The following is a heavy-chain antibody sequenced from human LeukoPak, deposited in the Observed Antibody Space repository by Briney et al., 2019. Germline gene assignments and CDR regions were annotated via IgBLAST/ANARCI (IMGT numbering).Heavy chain of an antibody. D-gene: IGHD3-22*01. CDR3: ARVVSRDYYYYGMDV. CDR1: GGSFSGYY. J-gene: IGHJ6*02. V-gene: IGHV4-34*09. Sequence: SETLSLTCAVYGGSFSGYYWSWIRQPPGKGLEWIGYIYYSGSTYYNPSLKSRVTISVDTSKNQFSLKLSSVTAADTAVYYCARVVSRDYYYYGMDVWGQGTTVTVSS. CDR2: IYYSGST.